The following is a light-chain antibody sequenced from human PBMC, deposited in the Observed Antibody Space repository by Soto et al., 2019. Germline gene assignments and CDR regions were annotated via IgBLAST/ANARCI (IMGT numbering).Light chain of an antibody. CDR1: QRPSNSH. CDR2: DTS. Sequence: EIVLTQSPGTLSLSPGEGATLSCRASQRPSNSHVAWYLLKPGQAPRLLIFDTSSRATGIPDRFSGSVSGTDFTLTISRLEPEDFAVFYCQQYGTSEIIFGQGTRLEI. V-gene: IGKV3-20*01. CDR3: QQYGTSEII. J-gene: IGKJ5*01.